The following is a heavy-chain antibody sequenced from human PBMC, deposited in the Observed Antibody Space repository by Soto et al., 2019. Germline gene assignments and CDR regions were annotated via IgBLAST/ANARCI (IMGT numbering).Heavy chain of an antibody. CDR3: AGNDPYYDILPGYYDLGYFDY. Sequence: EVQLVESGGGLVKPGGSLRLSCAASGFTFSSYSMNWVRQAPGKGLEWVSSISSSSSYIYYADSVKGRFTISRDNAKNSLYLQMNSLRAEDTAVYYGAGNDPYYDILPGYYDLGYFDYWGQGTLVTVSS. J-gene: IGHJ4*02. CDR2: ISSSSSYI. CDR1: GFTFSSYS. V-gene: IGHV3-21*01. D-gene: IGHD3-9*01.